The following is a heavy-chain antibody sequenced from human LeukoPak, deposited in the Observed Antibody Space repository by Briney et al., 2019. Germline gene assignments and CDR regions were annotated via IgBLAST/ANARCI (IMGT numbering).Heavy chain of an antibody. CDR3: ASGPSRVAAPY. J-gene: IGHJ4*02. CDR2: INPNSGGT. D-gene: IGHD6-19*01. Sequence: ASVKVSCKASGYTFTGYYMHWVRQAPGQGLEWMGWINPNSGGTSYAQKFQGRVTMTRDTSISTAYMELSRLRSDDTAVYYCASGPSRVAAPYWGQGTLVTVSS. V-gene: IGHV1-2*02. CDR1: GYTFTGYY.